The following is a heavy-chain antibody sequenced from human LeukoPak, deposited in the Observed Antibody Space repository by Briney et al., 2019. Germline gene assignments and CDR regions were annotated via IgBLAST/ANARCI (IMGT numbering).Heavy chain of an antibody. J-gene: IGHJ3*02. V-gene: IGHV3-21*01. CDR2: IGSSSSYI. CDR1: GFKFNDAW. CDR3: ARDNGSGTYGAFDI. D-gene: IGHD3-10*01. Sequence: PGGSLRLSCAASGFKFNDAWMNWVRQAPGKGLEWVSSIGSSSSYIYYADSVKGRFTISRDNAKKSLYLQMNSLRAEDTAVYYCARDNGSGTYGAFDIWGQGTMVTVSS.